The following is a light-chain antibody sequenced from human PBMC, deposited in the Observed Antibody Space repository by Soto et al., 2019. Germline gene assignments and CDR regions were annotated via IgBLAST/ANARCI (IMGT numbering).Light chain of an antibody. V-gene: IGLV4-69*01. CDR2: VDSDGSQ. CDR3: QTWGTGIRV. CDR1: SGLSSYA. J-gene: IGLJ3*02. Sequence: QSVLTQSPSASASLGASVKLTCTLSSGLSSYAIAWHQQQPEKGPRYLMKVDSDGSQTKGDGIPDRFSGSSSGANRYLTISGLQSEDEADYYCQTWGTGIRVFGGGTKLTVL.